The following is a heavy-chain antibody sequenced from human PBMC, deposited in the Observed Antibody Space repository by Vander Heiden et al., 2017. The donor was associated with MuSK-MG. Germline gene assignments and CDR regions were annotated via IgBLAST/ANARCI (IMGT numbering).Heavy chain of an antibody. Sequence: QVQLVQSGAAVKKPGASVKVSCKASGYTFTGSCMPWVRQAPGQGLEWMGRINPNSGGTNYAQKFQGRVTMTRDTSISTAYMELSRLRSDDTAVYYCARRLGYCSSTSCYLSYYFDYWGQGTLVTVSS. V-gene: IGHV1-2*02. CDR2: INPNSGGT. D-gene: IGHD2-2*01. J-gene: IGHJ4*02. CDR1: GYTFTGSC. CDR3: ARRLGYCSSTSCYLSYYFDY.